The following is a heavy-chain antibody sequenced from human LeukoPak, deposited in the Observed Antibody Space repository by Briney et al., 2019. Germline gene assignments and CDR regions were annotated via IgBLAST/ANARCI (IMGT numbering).Heavy chain of an antibody. J-gene: IGHJ4*02. V-gene: IGHV3-74*01. CDR3: ARVLEWLSYYYFDY. CDR1: GNYW. D-gene: IGHD3-3*01. CDR2: VNSDGSWT. Sequence: GGSLRLSCAASGNYWMHWVRQAPGKGLVWVSHVNSDGSWTSHADSVKGRFTISKDNAKNTVYLQMNNLRAEDTAVYYCARVLEWLSYYYFDYWGQGTLVTVSS.